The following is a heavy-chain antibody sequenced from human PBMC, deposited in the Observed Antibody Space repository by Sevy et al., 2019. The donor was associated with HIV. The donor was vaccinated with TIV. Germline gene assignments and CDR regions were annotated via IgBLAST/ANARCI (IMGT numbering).Heavy chain of an antibody. CDR1: GGSISSGSYY. V-gene: IGHV4-61*02. D-gene: IGHD6-13*01. CDR2: IYTSGST. J-gene: IGHJ5*02. Sequence: SETLSLTCTVSGGSISSGSYYWNWIRQPAGKGLEWIGRIYTSGSTNYNPSLKSRVTISVDTSKNKFSLKLSSVTAADTAVYYCAREGSSWAGWFDPWGQGTLVTVSS. CDR3: AREGSSWAGWFDP.